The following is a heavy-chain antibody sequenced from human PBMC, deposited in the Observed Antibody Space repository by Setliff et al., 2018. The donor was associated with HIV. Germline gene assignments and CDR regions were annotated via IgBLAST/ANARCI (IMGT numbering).Heavy chain of an antibody. Sequence: PGGSLRLSCAASGFRFETFGMYWVRQAPGKGLEWVAFIRHDGSYAYYADSVKGRFTMSRDNSKNTVSLEMNSLRVEDTGVYYCGRNVHDAAADNWGRGTLVTVSS. D-gene: IGHD6-13*01. CDR2: IRHDGSYA. J-gene: IGHJ4*02. CDR3: GRNVHDAAADN. V-gene: IGHV3-30*02. CDR1: GFRFETFG.